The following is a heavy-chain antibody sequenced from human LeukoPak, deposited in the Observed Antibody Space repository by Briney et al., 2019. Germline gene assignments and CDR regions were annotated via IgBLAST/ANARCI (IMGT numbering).Heavy chain of an antibody. CDR2: IITSSGRN. V-gene: IGHV3-23*01. CDR3: TKGQRYNWDDDAVDM. Sequence: GGSLRLPCAASGFTFSSYGMSWVRQAPGKGLEWVSRIITSSGRNFYGDSVKGRFTIPRENSKNKLHLQMKSLRGEDTAIYYFTKGQRYNWDDDAVDMWGQGTMVTVSS. CDR1: GFTFSSYG. J-gene: IGHJ3*02. D-gene: IGHD1-20*01.